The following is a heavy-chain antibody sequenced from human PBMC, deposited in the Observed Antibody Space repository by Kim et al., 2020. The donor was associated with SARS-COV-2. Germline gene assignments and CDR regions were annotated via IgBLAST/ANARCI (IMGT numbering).Heavy chain of an antibody. J-gene: IGHJ1*01. D-gene: IGHD3-22*01. Sequence: SETLSLTCAVYGGSFSGYYWSWIRQPPGKGLEWIGEINHSGSTKYNPSLKSRVTISGDTSKNQFSLRLSSVSAADTAVYYCARGWNYYDSSGDYYSAEYFQHWGQGTLVTVSS. CDR3: ARGWNYYDSSGDYYSAEYFQH. CDR1: GGSFSGYY. V-gene: IGHV4-34*01. CDR2: INHSGST.